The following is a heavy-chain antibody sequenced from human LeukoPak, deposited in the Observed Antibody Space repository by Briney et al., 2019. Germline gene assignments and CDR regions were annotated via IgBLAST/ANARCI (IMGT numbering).Heavy chain of an antibody. V-gene: IGHV3-21*01. J-gene: IGHJ4*02. D-gene: IGHD2-2*03. CDR3: ARAGYCSSTACYFSF. CDR1: GFTVSSNY. CDR2: ISGGSGYI. Sequence: GGSLRLSCAASGFTVSSNYMSWVRQAPGKGLEWVSSISGGSGYIYYADSVKGRFTISRDNAKNSLYLQMNSLRAEDTALYYCARAGYCSSTACYFSFWGQGTLVTVSS.